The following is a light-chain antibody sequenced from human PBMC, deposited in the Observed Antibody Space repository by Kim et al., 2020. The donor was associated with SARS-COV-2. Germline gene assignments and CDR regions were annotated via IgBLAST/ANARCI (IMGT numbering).Light chain of an antibody. CDR2: KDT. Sequence: SYELTQPPSVSVSPGQTARITCSGDALPKQYAYWYRQKPGQAPVLVIYKDTERPSGIPERCSGSSSGTTVTLTINGVQAEDEADYYCQSVDITGTNVVFG. CDR1: ALPKQY. J-gene: IGLJ1*01. CDR3: QSVDITGTNVV. V-gene: IGLV3-25*03.